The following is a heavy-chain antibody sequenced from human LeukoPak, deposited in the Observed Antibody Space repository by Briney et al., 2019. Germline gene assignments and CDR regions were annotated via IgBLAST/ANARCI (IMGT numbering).Heavy chain of an antibody. V-gene: IGHV1-2*02. J-gene: IGHJ4*02. Sequence: ASVKVSCKASGYTFTDYYVHWVRQAPGQGLEWMGWINPNSGGTTYAQGFQGRVTMTRDTSINTAYMELSRLRPDDTAVYYCARDYSGSWYFDYWGQGTLVTVSS. CDR1: GYTFTDYY. CDR3: ARDYSGSWYFDY. CDR2: INPNSGGT. D-gene: IGHD6-13*01.